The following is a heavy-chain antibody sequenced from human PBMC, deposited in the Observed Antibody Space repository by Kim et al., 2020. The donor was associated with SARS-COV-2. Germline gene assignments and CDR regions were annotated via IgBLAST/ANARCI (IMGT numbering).Heavy chain of an antibody. CDR3: AKDINRVEASAGTS. CDR1: GFTFHDYA. J-gene: IGHJ4*02. Sequence: GGSLRLSCAASGFTFHDYAMHWVRQAPGKGLEWVSFISGDGSRRDYGDSVKGRFTISRDNSKNSLYLQLNSLRTEDTALYYCAKDINRVEASAGTSWGQGTLVTVSS. D-gene: IGHD6-13*01. CDR2: ISGDGSRR. V-gene: IGHV3-43*02.